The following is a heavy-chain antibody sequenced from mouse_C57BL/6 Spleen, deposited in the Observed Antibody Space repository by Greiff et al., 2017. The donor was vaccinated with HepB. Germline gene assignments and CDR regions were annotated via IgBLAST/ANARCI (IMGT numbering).Heavy chain of an antibody. J-gene: IGHJ4*01. D-gene: IGHD1-1*01. CDR1: GFTFSDYG. CDR3: ARSHGSSYSYAMDY. CDR2: ISSGSSTI. V-gene: IGHV5-17*01. Sequence: EVHLVESGGGLVKPGGSLKLSCAASGFTFSDYGMHWVRQAPEKGLEWVAYISSGSSTIYYADTVKGRFTISRDNAKNTLFLQMTSLRSEDTAMYYCARSHGSSYSYAMDYWGQGTSVTVSS.